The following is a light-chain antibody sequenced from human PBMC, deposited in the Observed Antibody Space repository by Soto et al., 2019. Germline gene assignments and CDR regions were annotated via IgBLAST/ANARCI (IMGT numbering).Light chain of an antibody. J-gene: IGLJ1*01. CDR1: SSDVGGYNY. V-gene: IGLV2-14*01. CDR2: DVS. CDR3: SSYTSSSTYV. Sequence: QSALTQPASVSGSPGQSITISCTGTSSDVGGYNYVSWYQQHPGKAPKLMIYDVSNRPSGVSNRFSGSKSGNTASLTISGLQDEDEDDYYCSSYTSSSTYVFGTGTKVTVL.